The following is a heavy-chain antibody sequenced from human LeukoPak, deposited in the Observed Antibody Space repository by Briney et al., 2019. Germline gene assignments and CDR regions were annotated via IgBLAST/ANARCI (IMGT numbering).Heavy chain of an antibody. J-gene: IGHJ6*03. CDR1: GGTFSSYA. Sequence: ASVKVSCKASGGTFSSYAISWVRQAPGQGLEWMGGIIPIFGTANYAQKFQGRVTITADESTSTAYMELSSLRSEDTAVYYCAHILAGVATSCMDVWGKGTTVTVSS. D-gene: IGHD7-27*01. CDR3: AHILAGVATSCMDV. CDR2: IIPIFGTA. V-gene: IGHV1-69*13.